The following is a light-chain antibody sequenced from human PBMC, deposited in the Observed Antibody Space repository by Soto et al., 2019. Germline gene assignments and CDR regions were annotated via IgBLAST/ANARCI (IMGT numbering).Light chain of an antibody. CDR3: SSYAGFNQVI. CDR1: SSDVGLYNF. V-gene: IGLV2-8*01. CDR2: DVT. Sequence: QSVLTQPPSASGSPGQSVTISCTGTSSDVGLYNFVSWYQQHPGKAPKLMIYDVTKRPPGVPDRFSGSKSGITASLTVSGLQAEDEADYYCSSYAGFNQVIFGGGTKLTVL. J-gene: IGLJ2*01.